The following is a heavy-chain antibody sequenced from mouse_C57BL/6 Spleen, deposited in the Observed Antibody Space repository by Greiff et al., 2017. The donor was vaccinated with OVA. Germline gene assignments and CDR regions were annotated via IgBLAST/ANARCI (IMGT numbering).Heavy chain of an antibody. Sequence: VMLVESGPGLVQPSQCLSITCTVSGFSLTSYGVHWVRQSPGKGLEWLGVIWRGGSTDYNAAFMSRLCITKDNSNSQVFYKMNSLQADDTAIYYCAKSGDADYFDYWGQGTTLTVSS. CDR1: GFSLTSYG. CDR2: IWRGGST. CDR3: AKSGDADYFDY. V-gene: IGHV2-5*01. J-gene: IGHJ2*01.